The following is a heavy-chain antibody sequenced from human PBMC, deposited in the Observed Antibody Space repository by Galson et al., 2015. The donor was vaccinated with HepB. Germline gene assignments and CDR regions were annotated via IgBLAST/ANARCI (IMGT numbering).Heavy chain of an antibody. D-gene: IGHD6-19*01. CDR1: GFTFSSYS. CDR3: ARDMARWLVSS. J-gene: IGHJ4*02. Sequence: SLRLSCTASGFTFSSYSMNWARQAPGKGLEWVSSISSSSSYIYYADSVKGRFTISRDNAKNSLYLQMNSLRAEDTAVYYCARDMARWLVSSWGQGTLVTVSS. CDR2: ISSSSSYI. V-gene: IGHV3-21*01.